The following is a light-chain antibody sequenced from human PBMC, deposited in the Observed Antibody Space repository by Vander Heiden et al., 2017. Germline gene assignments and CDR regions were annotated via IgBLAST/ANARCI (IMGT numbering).Light chain of an antibody. V-gene: IGKV4-1*01. Sequence: DNAMTPSPDSPAVALGEGATINCKSSQSVLYSSNNKNYLAWYQQKPGQPPKLLIYWASTRESGVPDRFGGSGSGTDFTLTISSLQAEDVAVYYWQQYCNTPQTFGQGTKVEIK. J-gene: IGKJ1*01. CDR1: QSVLYSSNNKNY. CDR2: WAS. CDR3: QQYCNTPQT.